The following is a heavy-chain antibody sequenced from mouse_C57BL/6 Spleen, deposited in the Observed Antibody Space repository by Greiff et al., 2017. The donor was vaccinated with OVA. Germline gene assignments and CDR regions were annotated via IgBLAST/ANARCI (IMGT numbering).Heavy chain of an antibody. Sequence: EVKLVESGPGLVKPSQSLSLTCSVTGYSITSGYYWNWIRQFPGNKLEWMGYISYDGSNNYNPSLKNRISITRDTSKNQFFLKLNSVTTEDTATYYCARAGTGTSDYWGQGTTLTVSS. CDR3: ARAGTGTSDY. J-gene: IGHJ2*01. CDR2: ISYDGSN. V-gene: IGHV3-6*01. D-gene: IGHD4-1*01. CDR1: GYSITSGYY.